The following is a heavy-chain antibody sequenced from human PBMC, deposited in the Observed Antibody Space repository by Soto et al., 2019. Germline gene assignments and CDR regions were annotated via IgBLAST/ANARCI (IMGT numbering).Heavy chain of an antibody. D-gene: IGHD3-3*01. Sequence: SETLSLTCTVSGGSVSSGSYYWSWIRQPPGKGLEWIGYIYYSGSTNYNPSLKSRVTISVDTSKNQFSLKLSSVTAAATAVYYCATGYEFWSGYVMGWLDHWGQGTLVTVSS. CDR3: ATGYEFWSGYVMGWLDH. J-gene: IGHJ5*02. CDR1: GGSVSSGSYY. V-gene: IGHV4-61*01. CDR2: IYYSGST.